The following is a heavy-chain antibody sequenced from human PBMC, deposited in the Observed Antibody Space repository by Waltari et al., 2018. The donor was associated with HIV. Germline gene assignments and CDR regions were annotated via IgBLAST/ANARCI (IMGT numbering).Heavy chain of an antibody. CDR2: ISGSGDNT. CDR1: GFTFTNYA. J-gene: IGHJ4*02. CDR3: AKTRGYCSGGSCYGDY. V-gene: IGHV3-23*01. D-gene: IGHD2-15*01. Sequence: LLKSGGGLVQPGGSLSLSCAASGFTFTNYAMTWVRQAPGKGLEWVSSISGSGDNTYYADSVKGRFTISRDNSKNTLSLQMNSLRAEDTAFYYCAKTRGYCSGGSCYGDYWGQGALVTVSS.